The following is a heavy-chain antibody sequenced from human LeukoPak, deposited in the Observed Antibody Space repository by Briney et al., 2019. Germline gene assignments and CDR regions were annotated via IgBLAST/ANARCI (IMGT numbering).Heavy chain of an antibody. CDR2: ISSSSYI. D-gene: IGHD4-23*01. V-gene: IGHV3-21*01. Sequence: PGGSLRPSCAGSGFTFSSYAMSWVRQAPGKGLEWVSSISSSSYIYYADSVKGRFTISRDNAKNSLYLQMNSLRAEDTAVYYCARDLKVLGGKGGYWGQGTLVTVSS. J-gene: IGHJ4*02. CDR3: ARDLKVLGGKGGY. CDR1: GFTFSSYA.